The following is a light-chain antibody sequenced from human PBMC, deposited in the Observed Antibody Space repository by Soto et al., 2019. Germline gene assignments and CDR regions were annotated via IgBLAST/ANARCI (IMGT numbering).Light chain of an antibody. CDR2: SNN. V-gene: IGLV1-44*01. CDR3: AAWDDSLNGWV. J-gene: IGLJ3*02. CDR1: SSNIGSNT. Sequence: QSVLTQPPSASATPGQRVTISCSGSSSNIGSNTVNWYQLLPGTTPKLLIYSNNQRPSGVPDRFSGSKSGTSASLAISGLQSEDEADYYCAAWDDSLNGWVFGGRTKVTVL.